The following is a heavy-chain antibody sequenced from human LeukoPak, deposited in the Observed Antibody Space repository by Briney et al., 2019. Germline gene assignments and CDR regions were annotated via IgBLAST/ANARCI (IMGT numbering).Heavy chain of an antibody. Sequence: SETLSLTCAVYGGSFSGYYWSWIRQPPGKGLEWIGEINHSGSTNYNPSLKSRVTISVDTSKNQFSLKLSSVTAADTAVYYCARGAYYVFGSPYNWFDPWGQGPLVTVSS. CDR3: ARGAYYVFGSPYNWFDP. J-gene: IGHJ5*02. CDR2: INHSGST. V-gene: IGHV4-34*01. CDR1: GGSFSGYY. D-gene: IGHD3-3*01.